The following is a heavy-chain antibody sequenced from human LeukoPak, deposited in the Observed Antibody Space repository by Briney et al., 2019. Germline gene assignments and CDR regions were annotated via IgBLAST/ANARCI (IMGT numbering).Heavy chain of an antibody. Sequence: SQTLSLTCTVSGGSISSGGYYWSWIRQHPGKGLEWIGYIYYSGSTYYNPSLKSRVTISVDTSKNQFSLKLSPVTAADTAVYYCARFQAGIGVYWDQGTLVTVSS. J-gene: IGHJ4*02. CDR2: IYYSGST. D-gene: IGHD1-1*01. CDR1: GGSISSGGYY. V-gene: IGHV4-31*03. CDR3: ARFQAGIGVY.